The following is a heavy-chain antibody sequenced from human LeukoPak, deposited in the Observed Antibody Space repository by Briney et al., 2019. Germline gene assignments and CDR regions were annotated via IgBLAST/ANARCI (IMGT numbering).Heavy chain of an antibody. CDR1: GGSISSYY. CDR2: IYYSGST. D-gene: IGHD3-10*01. J-gene: IGHJ6*02. CDR3: ASGDRDYYYGMDV. Sequence: PSETLSLTRTVSGGSISSYYWSWIRQPPGKGLEWIGYIYYSGSTNYNPSLKSRVTISVDTSKNQFSLKLSSVTAADTAVYYCASGDRDYYYGMDVWGQGTTVTVSS. V-gene: IGHV4-59*01.